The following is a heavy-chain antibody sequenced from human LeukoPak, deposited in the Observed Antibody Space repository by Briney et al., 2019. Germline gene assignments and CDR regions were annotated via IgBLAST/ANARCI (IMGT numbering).Heavy chain of an antibody. CDR1: GYSFTSYW. J-gene: IGHJ5*02. CDR2: IYPGDSDT. Sequence: GESLKISCKGSGYSFTSYWIGWVRQMPGKGLEWMGIIYPGDSDTRYSPSFQGQVTISADKSISTAYLQWSSLKASDTAMYYCARRGTDYGDYVSWFDPWGQGTLVTVSS. D-gene: IGHD4-17*01. V-gene: IGHV5-51*01. CDR3: ARRGTDYGDYVSWFDP.